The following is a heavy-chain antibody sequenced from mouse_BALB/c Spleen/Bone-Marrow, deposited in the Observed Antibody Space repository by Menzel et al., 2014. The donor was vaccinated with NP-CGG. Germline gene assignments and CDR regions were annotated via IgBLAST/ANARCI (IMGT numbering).Heavy chain of an antibody. Sequence: QVQLQQSGAELVRPGASVKLSCKASGYTFTSYWINWVKQRPGQGLEWIGNIYPSDSYTNYNQKFKDKATLTVDKSSSTAYMQLSSPTSEDSAVYYCTRSHGSSYEYYFDYWGQGTTLTVSS. J-gene: IGHJ2*01. D-gene: IGHD1-1*01. CDR1: GYTFTSYW. CDR3: TRSHGSSYEYYFDY. CDR2: IYPSDSYT. V-gene: IGHV1-69*02.